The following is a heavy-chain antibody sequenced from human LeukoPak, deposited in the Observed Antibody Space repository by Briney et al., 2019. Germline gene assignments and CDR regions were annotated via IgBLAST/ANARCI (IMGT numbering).Heavy chain of an antibody. CDR1: GYTFTSYA. Sequence: ASVKVSCKASGYTFTSYAMHWVRQAPGQRLEWMGWINAGNGNTKCSQKFQGRVTITRDTSASTAYMELSSLRSEDTAVYYCARSESGSYSNFDYWGQGTLVTVSS. D-gene: IGHD1-26*01. V-gene: IGHV1-3*01. CDR3: ARSESGSYSNFDY. J-gene: IGHJ4*02. CDR2: INAGNGNT.